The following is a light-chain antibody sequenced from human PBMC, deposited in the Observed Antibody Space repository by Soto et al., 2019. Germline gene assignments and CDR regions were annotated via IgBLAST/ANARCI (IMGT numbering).Light chain of an antibody. CDR1: SSDIGGYNS. J-gene: IGLJ1*01. V-gene: IGLV2-8*01. Sequence: QSALTQSPSASGSPGQSVTISCTGTSSDIGGYNSVSWYQQHPGKAPQVMIYDVTKRPSGVPDRFSGSKSGNTASLTVSALQAEDEDDYYCSSYTDRKNLVFGTGTKVTVL. CDR3: SSYTDRKNLV. CDR2: DVT.